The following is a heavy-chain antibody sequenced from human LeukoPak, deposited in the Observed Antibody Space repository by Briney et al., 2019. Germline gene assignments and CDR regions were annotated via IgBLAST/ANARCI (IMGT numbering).Heavy chain of an antibody. CDR1: GYTFTTYD. CDR3: ARANYYGSGKKDLDY. CDR2: MNPNSGNT. D-gene: IGHD3-10*01. Sequence: GASVKVSCKASGYTFTTYDINWVRQATGQGLECMGWMNPNSGNTGYAQKFQGRVTMTRNTSMSTAYMELSSLRSEDTAVYYCARANYYGSGKKDLDYWGQGTLVTVSS. V-gene: IGHV1-8*01. J-gene: IGHJ4*02.